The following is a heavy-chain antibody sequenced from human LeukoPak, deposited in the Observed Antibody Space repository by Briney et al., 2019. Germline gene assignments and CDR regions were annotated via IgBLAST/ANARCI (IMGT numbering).Heavy chain of an antibody. CDR2: INQDGSQT. J-gene: IGHJ1*01. Sequence: GGSLRLSCVVSGFTFSNKWVTWIRQTPGKGLEFLTNINQDGSQTNYADSVRGRFAISRDNAKNSLYLQMSNLRAEDTAVYYCATDVLNGYFENWGQGTLVTVSS. CDR1: GFTFSNKW. CDR3: ATDVLNGYFEN. V-gene: IGHV3-7*01. D-gene: IGHD2-8*01.